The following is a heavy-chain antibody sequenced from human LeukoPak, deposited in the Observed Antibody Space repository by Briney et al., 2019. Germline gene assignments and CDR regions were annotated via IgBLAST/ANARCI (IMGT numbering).Heavy chain of an antibody. CDR2: INHSGST. V-gene: IGHV4-34*01. CDR1: GGSFSGYY. J-gene: IGHJ4*02. Sequence: PSETLSLTCAVYGGSFSGYYWSWIRQPPGKGLEWIGEINHSGSTNYNPSLKSRVTISVDTSKHQFSLKLSSVTAADTAVYYCARGRIVGATRLDYWGQGTLVTVSS. D-gene: IGHD1-26*01. CDR3: ARGRIVGATRLDY.